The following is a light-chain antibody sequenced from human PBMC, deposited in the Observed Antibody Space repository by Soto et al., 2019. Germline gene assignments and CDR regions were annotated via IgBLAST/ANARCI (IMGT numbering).Light chain of an antibody. Sequence: QSVLTQPASVSGSPGQSITLSCTGTSSDVGIYNYVSWYQQHPGKAPKLMIYDVNNRPSGISNRFSGSKSGNTASLTISGLQAEDEADYYYSSFTSSSTYVFGTGTKVTVL. CDR1: SSDVGIYNY. J-gene: IGLJ1*01. CDR2: DVN. V-gene: IGLV2-14*01. CDR3: SSFTSSSTYV.